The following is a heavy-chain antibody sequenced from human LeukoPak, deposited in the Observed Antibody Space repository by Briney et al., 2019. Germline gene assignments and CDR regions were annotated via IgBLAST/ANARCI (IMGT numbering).Heavy chain of an antibody. CDR2: IIPIFGTA. CDR3: ARVITGTTVDWFDP. V-gene: IGHV1-69*06. D-gene: IGHD1-7*01. CDR1: GGTFSSYG. Sequence: SVKVSCKASGGTFSSYGISWVRQAPGQGLEWMGGIIPIFGTANYAQKFQGRVTITADKSTSTAYVELSSLRSEDTAVYYCARVITGTTVDWFDPWGQGTLVTVSS. J-gene: IGHJ5*02.